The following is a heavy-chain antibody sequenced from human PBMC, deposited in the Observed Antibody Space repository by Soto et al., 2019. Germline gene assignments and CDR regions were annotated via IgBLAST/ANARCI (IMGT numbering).Heavy chain of an antibody. CDR2: IYYSGST. Sequence: NLSETLSLTCTVSGGSISSYYWSWIRQPPGKGLEWIGYIYYSGSTNYNPSLKSRVTISVDTSKNQFSLKLSSVAAADTAVYYCAALITMITLPYWGQGTLVTVSS. J-gene: IGHJ4*02. V-gene: IGHV4-59*08. CDR1: GGSISSYY. CDR3: AALITMITLPY. D-gene: IGHD3-22*01.